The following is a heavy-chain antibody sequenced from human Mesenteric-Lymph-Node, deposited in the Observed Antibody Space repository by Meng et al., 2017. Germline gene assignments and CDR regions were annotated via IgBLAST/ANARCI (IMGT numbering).Heavy chain of an antibody. CDR2: ISPNSGGT. CDR1: GYIFTVHN. V-gene: IGHV1-2*06. CDR3: ARGFDY. J-gene: IGHJ4*02. Sequence: QVQLVQSGAEVEKPGASVKVSCKASGYIFTVHNIHWVRQAPGQGLEWMGRISPNSGGTVYAHKFQGRVTMTRDTSITTAYMELSSLRSDDTAVYYCARGFDYWGQGTLVTFSS.